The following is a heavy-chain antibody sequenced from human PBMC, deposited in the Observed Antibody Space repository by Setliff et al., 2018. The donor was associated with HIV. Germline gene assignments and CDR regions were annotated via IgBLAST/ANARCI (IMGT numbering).Heavy chain of an antibody. CDR3: ARGGSNYNFWSGYSSYMDV. D-gene: IGHD3-3*01. CDR1: GFTFSSYW. Sequence: GFTFSSYWMHWVRQAPGKGLVWVSRINSDGSSTSYADSVKGRFTISRDNAKNTLYLQMNSLRAEDTAVYYCARGGSNYNFWSGYSSYMDVWGKGTTVTVSS. V-gene: IGHV3-74*01. J-gene: IGHJ6*03. CDR2: INSDGSST.